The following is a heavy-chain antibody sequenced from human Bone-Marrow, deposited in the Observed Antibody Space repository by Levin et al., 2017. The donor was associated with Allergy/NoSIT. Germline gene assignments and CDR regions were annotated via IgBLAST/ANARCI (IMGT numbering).Heavy chain of an antibody. CDR2: ISVSTISI. Sequence: GESLKISCAASGFTFSSYAMTWVRQAPGKGLEWVSTISVSTISIYYADSVKGRVTISRDNSKNTLYLQMNSLRAEDTAVYYCAKSPHTSGGYTPFDYWGQGTLVSVSS. D-gene: IGHD6-19*01. J-gene: IGHJ4*02. CDR1: GFTFSSYA. V-gene: IGHV3-23*01. CDR3: AKSPHTSGGYTPFDY.